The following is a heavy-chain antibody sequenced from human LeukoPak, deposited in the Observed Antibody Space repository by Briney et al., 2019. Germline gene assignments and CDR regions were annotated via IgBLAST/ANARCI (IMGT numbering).Heavy chain of an antibody. D-gene: IGHD6-13*01. CDR2: MYYSGST. CDR1: GGSISSYY. Sequence: SETLSLTCTVSGGSISSYYWSWIRQPPGKGGEWIGYMYYSGSTNYNPSRKSRVTISVDTSKNQSSPKLSSFTAQASPVLFCSRGIAAAGTGDYWGEGTLVTVSS. CDR3: SRGIAAAGTGDY. J-gene: IGHJ4*02. V-gene: IGHV4-59*01.